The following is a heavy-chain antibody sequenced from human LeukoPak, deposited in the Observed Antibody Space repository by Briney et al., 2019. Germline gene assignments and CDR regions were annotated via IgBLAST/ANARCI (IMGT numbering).Heavy chain of an antibody. V-gene: IGHV1-2*02. J-gene: IGHJ4*02. D-gene: IGHD5-12*01. Sequence: GASVKVSCTASGDILNNYHIHWVRQAPGQGLEWMGWINPNSGGTNYAQKFQGRVTMTRDTSISTAYMELSRLRSDDTAVYYCARVQNIVENFDYWGQGTLVTVSS. CDR2: INPNSGGT. CDR3: ARVQNIVENFDY. CDR1: GDILNNYH.